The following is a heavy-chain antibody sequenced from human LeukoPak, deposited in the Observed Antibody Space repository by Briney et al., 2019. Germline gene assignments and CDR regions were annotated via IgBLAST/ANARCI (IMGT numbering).Heavy chain of an antibody. CDR3: ARDARHIDSSGYPDY. CDR2: ISSSSSYI. J-gene: IGHJ4*02. V-gene: IGHV3-21*01. D-gene: IGHD3-22*01. Sequence: PGGSLRLSCADSGFTFNSYSMNWVRQAPGKGLEWVSSISSSSSYIYYADSVKGRFTISRDNAKNSLYLQMNSLRAEDTAVYYCARDARHIDSSGYPDYWGQGTLVTVSS. CDR1: GFTFNSYS.